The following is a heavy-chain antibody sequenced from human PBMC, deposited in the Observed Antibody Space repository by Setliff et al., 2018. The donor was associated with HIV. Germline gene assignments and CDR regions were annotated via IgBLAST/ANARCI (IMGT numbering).Heavy chain of an antibody. CDR3: ARLGEHDTGDLDV. V-gene: IGHV4-4*07. Sequence: TLSLTCTVSGASIISHHWSWIRQPAGKGLEWIGRIYTSGNTNYNPSLKGRVSISVATSKNQFFLTLTSVTAADSAVYYCARLGEHDTGDLDVWGKGTTVTVSS. CDR2: IYTSGNT. J-gene: IGHJ6*04. CDR1: GASIISHH. D-gene: IGHD1-1*01.